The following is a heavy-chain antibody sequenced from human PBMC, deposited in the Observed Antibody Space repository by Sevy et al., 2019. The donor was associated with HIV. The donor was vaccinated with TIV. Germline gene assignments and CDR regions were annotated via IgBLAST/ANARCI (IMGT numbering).Heavy chain of an antibody. CDR3: AKDRVSGTYYTGDFDY. CDR1: EFTFSSYE. D-gene: IGHD3-10*01. J-gene: IGHJ4*02. CDR2: ISITGGST. V-gene: IGHV3-23*01. Sequence: GGSLRLSCAASEFTFSSYEMNWVRQAPGKGLEWVSVISITGGSTYYADSVKGRFTISRDNSNNTLYLQMNTLRAEDTAVYYCAKDRVSGTYYTGDFDYWGQGTLVTVSS.